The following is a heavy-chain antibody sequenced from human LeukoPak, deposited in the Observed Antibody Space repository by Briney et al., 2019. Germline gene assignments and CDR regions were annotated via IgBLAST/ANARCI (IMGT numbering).Heavy chain of an antibody. J-gene: IGHJ4*02. Sequence: PGGSLRLSCAASGFTFSSYSMNWVRQAPGNGLVWVSSISSSSSYIYYADSVKGRFTISRDNGKNSLYLQMNSQRAEDTAVYYCVYITMVRGVTNFDYWGQGTLVTVSS. CDR2: ISSSSSYI. CDR1: GFTFSSYS. CDR3: VYITMVRGVTNFDY. V-gene: IGHV3-21*01. D-gene: IGHD3-10*01.